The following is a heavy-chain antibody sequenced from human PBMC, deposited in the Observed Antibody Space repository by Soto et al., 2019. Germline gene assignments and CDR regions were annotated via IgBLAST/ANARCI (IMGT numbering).Heavy chain of an antibody. CDR3: AKDISFETSAYNY. CDR1: GFTFSTYG. V-gene: IGHV3-23*01. D-gene: IGHD3-16*01. Sequence: EVQLLESGGGLVQPGGSLRLSCTASGFTFSTYGMSWVRQAPGQGLEWVSSLSGDGTTTYYIDSVKGRFTISRDNSRNTLSLQMNSLRTEDTAIYYCAKDISFETSAYNYWGQGILVAVSS. J-gene: IGHJ4*02. CDR2: LSGDGTTT.